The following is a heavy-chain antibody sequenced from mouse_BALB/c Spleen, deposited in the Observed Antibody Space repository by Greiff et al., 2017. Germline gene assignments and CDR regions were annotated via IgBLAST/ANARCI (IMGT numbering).Heavy chain of an antibody. V-gene: IGHV5-9-4*01. J-gene: IGHJ4*01. CDR2: ISSGGSYT. CDR3: ARDAVVDAMDY. D-gene: IGHD1-1*01. CDR1: GFTFSSYA. Sequence: EVQGVESGGGLVKPGGSLKLSCAASGFTFSSYAMSWVRQSPEKRLEWVAEISSGGSYTYYPDTVTGRFTISRDNAKNTLYLEMSSLRSEDTAMYYCARDAVVDAMDYWGQGTSVTVSS.